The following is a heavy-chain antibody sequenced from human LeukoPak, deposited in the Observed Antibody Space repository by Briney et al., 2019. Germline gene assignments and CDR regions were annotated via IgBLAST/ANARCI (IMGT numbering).Heavy chain of an antibody. CDR2: IKQDGSEK. Sequence: GGSLRLSCAASGLTFSYYAMSWVRQAPGKGLEWVANIKQDGSEKYYVDSVKGRFTISRDNAKNSLYLQMNSLRAEDTAVYYCARTQKGGSSSPTYYYYMDGWGKGTTVTVSS. D-gene: IGHD6-6*01. J-gene: IGHJ6*03. V-gene: IGHV3-7*01. CDR3: ARTQKGGSSSPTYYYYMDG. CDR1: GLTFSYYA.